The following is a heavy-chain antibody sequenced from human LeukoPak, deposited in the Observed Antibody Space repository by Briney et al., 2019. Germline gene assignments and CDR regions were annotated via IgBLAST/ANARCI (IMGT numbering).Heavy chain of an antibody. CDR3: AREVYYDFWSGYYRGGPFDY. J-gene: IGHJ4*02. D-gene: IGHD3-3*01. CDR1: GFTFSSYG. Sequence: GGSLRLSRAASGFTFSSYGMPWVRQAPGKGLEWVAVIWYDGSNKYYADSAKGRFTISRDNSKNALYLQMNSLRAEDTAVYYCAREVYYDFWSGYYRGGPFDYWGQGTLVTVSS. V-gene: IGHV3-33*01. CDR2: IWYDGSNK.